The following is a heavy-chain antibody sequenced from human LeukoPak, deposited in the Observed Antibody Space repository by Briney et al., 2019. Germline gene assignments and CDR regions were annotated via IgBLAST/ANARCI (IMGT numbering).Heavy chain of an antibody. V-gene: IGHV3-74*01. D-gene: IGHD6-19*01. CDR2: INSDGSST. CDR3: AKDLFWSSGWGPVGAFDI. J-gene: IGHJ3*02. CDR1: GFTFSSYW. Sequence: PGGSLRLSCAASGFTFSSYWMHWVRQAPGKGLVWVSRINSDGSSTSYADSVKGRFTISRDNSKNTLYLQMSSLRAEDTAVYYCAKDLFWSSGWGPVGAFDIWGQGTMVTVSS.